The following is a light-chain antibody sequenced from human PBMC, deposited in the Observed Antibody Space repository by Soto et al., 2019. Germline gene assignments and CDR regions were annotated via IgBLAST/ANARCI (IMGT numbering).Light chain of an antibody. CDR1: QNVNRNY. Sequence: EIVLTQSPGTLSLSPGERATLSCRASQNVNRNYVAWYQHKPGQAPRLLIYGASNRATGIPDRFSGGGSETDFTLTISRLEPEDFALYYCQQYSDLPLTSGGGTKVEI. CDR2: GAS. CDR3: QQYSDLPLT. V-gene: IGKV3-20*01. J-gene: IGKJ4*01.